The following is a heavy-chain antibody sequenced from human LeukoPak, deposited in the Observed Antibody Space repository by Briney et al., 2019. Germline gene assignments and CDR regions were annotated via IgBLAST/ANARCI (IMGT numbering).Heavy chain of an antibody. CDR1: GGSITSGGSY. V-gene: IGHV4-31*09. Sequence: PSQTLCLTCTVSGGSITSGGSYWSCIRQHPGKGLELIGYISYSWDPHPNPALKSRFTITLNKAKNQVLLKVATVNGAGTALDCVSKRKTTDQGQRGRGRVGPRGQGTLVTVSS. D-gene: IGHD4-17*01. CDR3: SKRKTTDQGQRGRGRVGP. CDR2: ISYSWDP. J-gene: IGHJ5*02.